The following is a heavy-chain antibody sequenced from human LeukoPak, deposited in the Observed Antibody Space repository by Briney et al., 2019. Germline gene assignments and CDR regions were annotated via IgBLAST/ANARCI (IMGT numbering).Heavy chain of an antibody. Sequence: GGSLRLSCAASGFTFSSYAMSWVRQAPGKGLEWVSDINGSGGSTYYAGSVKGRFTISRDNSKNTLYLQMNSLRPEDTAVYYCAELGITMIGGVWGKGTTVTISS. J-gene: IGHJ6*04. CDR3: AELGITMIGGV. CDR1: GFTFSSYA. CDR2: INGSGGST. V-gene: IGHV3-23*01. D-gene: IGHD3-10*02.